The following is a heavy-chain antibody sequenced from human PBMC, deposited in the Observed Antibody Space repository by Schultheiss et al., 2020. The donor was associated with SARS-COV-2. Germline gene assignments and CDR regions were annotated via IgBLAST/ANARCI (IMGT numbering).Heavy chain of an antibody. Sequence: GGSLRLSCAASGFTFSSYEMNWVRQAPGKGLEWVSYISSSGSTIYYADSVKGRFTISRDNAKNSLYLQMNSLRAEDTAVYYCARVWDCSSTSCYRYGMDVWGQWTTVTVSS. D-gene: IGHD2-2*01. CDR1: GFTFSSYE. J-gene: IGHJ6*02. CDR2: ISSSGSTI. V-gene: IGHV3-48*03. CDR3: ARVWDCSSTSCYRYGMDV.